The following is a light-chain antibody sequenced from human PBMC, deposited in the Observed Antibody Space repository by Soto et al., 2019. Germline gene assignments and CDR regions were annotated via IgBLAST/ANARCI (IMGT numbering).Light chain of an antibody. CDR3: LQDYNYFG. V-gene: IGKV1-5*03. Sequence: DIQMTQSPSILSASVGARVTITCRASQSISSWLAWYQQKPGKAPNLLIHKASHLESGVPSRFSGSGYGTDFTLTISSLQPEDFAAYYCLQDYNYFGFGQGTRLEIK. J-gene: IGKJ5*01. CDR1: QSISSW. CDR2: KAS.